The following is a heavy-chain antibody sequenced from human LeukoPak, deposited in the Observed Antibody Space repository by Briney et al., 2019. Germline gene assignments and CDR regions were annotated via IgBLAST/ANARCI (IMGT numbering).Heavy chain of an antibody. J-gene: IGHJ4*02. CDR3: ARLEWELPLDY. CDR2: IIPILGIA. Sequence: GSSVKVSCEASGGTFSSYTISWVRQAPGQGLEWMGRIIPILGIADYAQKFQGRVTITADKSTSTAYMELSSLRSEDTAVYYCARLEWELPLDYWGQGTLVTVSS. V-gene: IGHV1-69*02. CDR1: GGTFSSYT. D-gene: IGHD1-26*01.